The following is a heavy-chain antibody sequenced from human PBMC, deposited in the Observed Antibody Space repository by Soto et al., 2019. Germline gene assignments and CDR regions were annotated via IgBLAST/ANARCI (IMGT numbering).Heavy chain of an antibody. Sequence: QITLKESGPTLVKPTQTLTLTCTFSGFSLSTSGVGVGWIRQPPGKALEWLAIISWDDEKRYSPSLKTRLTATKDTSEHQVVLTMTNVDPVDTTTYHCAHRAHFDSGNQFDYWGQGTLVSVSS. CDR3: AHRAHFDSGNQFDY. J-gene: IGHJ4*02. CDR2: ISWDDEK. CDR1: GFSLSTSGVG. D-gene: IGHD3-10*01. V-gene: IGHV2-5*02.